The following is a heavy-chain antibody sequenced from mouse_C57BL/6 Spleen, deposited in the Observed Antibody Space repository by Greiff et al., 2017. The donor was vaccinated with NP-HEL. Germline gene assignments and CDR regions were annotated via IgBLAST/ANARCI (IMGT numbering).Heavy chain of an antibody. J-gene: IGHJ1*03. CDR3: ARNPDDDGSSYEYFYV. CDR1: GFTFTSYT. CDR2: ISGGGGNT. V-gene: IGHV5-9*01. D-gene: IGHD1-1*01. Sequence: EVKLVESGGGLVKPGGSLKLSCAASGFTFTSYTMSWVRQTPEKRLEWVATISGGGGNTYYPDSVKGRFTISRDNAKNTLYLQMSSLRSEDTALYYCARNPDDDGSSYEYFYVWGTGTTVTFSS.